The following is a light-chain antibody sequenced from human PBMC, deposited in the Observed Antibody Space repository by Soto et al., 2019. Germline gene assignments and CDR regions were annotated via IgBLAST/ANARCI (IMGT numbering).Light chain of an antibody. V-gene: IGKV1-39*01. Sequence: DIPMTQSPSSLSASVGDRVTITCRSSQSIISYLSWYQQKPGTAPMLLIYGAYNLESGVPSRFSGSGSGTDFTLTISSLQPDDSATYYCQQSYSACTFTFGGGTRVEIK. J-gene: IGKJ4*01. CDR1: QSIISY. CDR2: GAY. CDR3: QQSYSACTFT.